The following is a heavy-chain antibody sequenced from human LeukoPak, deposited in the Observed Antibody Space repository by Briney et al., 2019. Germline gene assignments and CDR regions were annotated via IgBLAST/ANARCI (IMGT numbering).Heavy chain of an antibody. J-gene: IGHJ4*02. CDR2: IYHSGST. D-gene: IGHD6-13*01. Sequence: SETLSLTCTVSGGSISSGSYYWSGIRQPPGKGLEWIGSIYHSGSTYYNPSLKSRVTISVDTSKNQFSLKLSSVTAADTAVYYCARPPYSSRAYFDYWGQGTLVTVSS. CDR3: ARPPYSSRAYFDY. CDR1: GGSISSGSYY. V-gene: IGHV4-39*07.